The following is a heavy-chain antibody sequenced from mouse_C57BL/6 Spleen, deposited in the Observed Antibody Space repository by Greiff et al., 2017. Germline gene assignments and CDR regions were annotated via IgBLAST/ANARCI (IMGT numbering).Heavy chain of an antibody. CDR2: ISSGGDYI. CDR3: TRVYGSSYYFDY. J-gene: IGHJ2*01. Sequence: EVKVEESGEGLVKPGGSLKLSCAASGFTFSSYAMSWVRQTPEKRLEWVAYISSGGDYIYYADTVKGRFTISRDNARNTLYLQMSSLKSEDTAMYYCTRVYGSSYYFDYWGQGTTLTVSS. D-gene: IGHD1-1*01. V-gene: IGHV5-9-1*02. CDR1: GFTFSSYA.